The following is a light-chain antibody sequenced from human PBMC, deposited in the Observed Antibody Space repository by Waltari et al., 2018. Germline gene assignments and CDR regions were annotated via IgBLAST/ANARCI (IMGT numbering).Light chain of an antibody. Sequence: DIQLTQSPSSLSASVGDRVTLTCRASQYISNYLNWYQQRPGEAPKLLILAASTLQSGVTARFRGSGSGTDFTLTIDSLQPEDFATYHCQQSYSSPHRTFGGGTKVEI. V-gene: IGKV1-39*01. CDR3: QQSYSSPHRT. J-gene: IGKJ4*01. CDR1: QYISNY. CDR2: AAS.